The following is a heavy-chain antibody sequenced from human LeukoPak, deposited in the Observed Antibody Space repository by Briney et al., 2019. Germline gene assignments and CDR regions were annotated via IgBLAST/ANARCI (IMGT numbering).Heavy chain of an antibody. D-gene: IGHD6-13*01. CDR3: ARAGLRSSSWYPYGMDV. V-gene: IGHV4-39*07. J-gene: IGHJ6*02. CDR2: IYYRGST. Sequence: SETLSLTCTVSGGSISGSSYYWGWIRQPPGKGLEWIGSIYYRGSTNYNPSLKSRVTMSVDTSKKQFSLKLSSVTAADTAVYYCARAGLRSSSWYPYGMDVWGQGTTVTVSS. CDR1: GGSISGSSYY.